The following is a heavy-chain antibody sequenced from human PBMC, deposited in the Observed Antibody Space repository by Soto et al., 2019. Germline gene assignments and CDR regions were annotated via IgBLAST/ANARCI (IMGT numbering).Heavy chain of an antibody. Sequence: QVQLVQSGAEVKKPWASVKVSCKASGYTFTSYGISWVRQAPGQGLEWMGWISAYNGNTNYAQKLQGRVTMTTDTSTSTAYMELRSLRSDDTAVYYCARSQVLLWFGDLDGGIDYWGQGTLVTVSS. CDR3: ARSQVLLWFGDLDGGIDY. J-gene: IGHJ4*02. CDR1: GYTFTSYG. CDR2: ISAYNGNT. V-gene: IGHV1-18*01. D-gene: IGHD3-10*01.